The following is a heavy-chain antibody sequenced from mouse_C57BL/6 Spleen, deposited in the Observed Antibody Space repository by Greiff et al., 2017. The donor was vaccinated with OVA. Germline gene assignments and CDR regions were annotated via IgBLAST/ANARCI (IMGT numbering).Heavy chain of an antibody. CDR3: ARSLYYYGPYYFDY. Sequence: VKLLESGPELVRPGVSVKISCKGSGYTFTDYAMHWVKQSHAKSLEWIGVISTYYGDASYNQKFKDKATMTVDKSSSTAYMELARLTSEDSAGYYCARSLYYYGPYYFDYWGQGTTLTVSS. CDR1: GYTFTDYA. J-gene: IGHJ2*01. CDR2: ISTYYGDA. V-gene: IGHV1-67*01. D-gene: IGHD1-1*01.